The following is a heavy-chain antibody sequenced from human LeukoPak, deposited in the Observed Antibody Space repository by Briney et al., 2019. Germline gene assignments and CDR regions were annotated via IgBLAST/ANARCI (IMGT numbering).Heavy chain of an antibody. CDR2: IRSRIYGGAP. D-gene: IGHD3-10*01. J-gene: IGHJ4*02. CDR3: ARGQTVSGAKYYFDF. V-gene: IGHV3-49*04. CDR1: GFTFRDYG. Sequence: GGSLRLSCLTSGFTFRDYGLGWVRQAPGMGLEWVSFIRSRIYGGAPEYAASVRGRFSVSRDDSESIAYLQINNLKSEDTAVYYCARGQTVSGAKYYFDFWSPGTLVTVSS.